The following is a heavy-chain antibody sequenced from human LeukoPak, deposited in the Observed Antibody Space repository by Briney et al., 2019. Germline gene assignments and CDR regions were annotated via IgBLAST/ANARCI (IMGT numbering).Heavy chain of an antibody. CDR1: GFTFGDYA. J-gene: IGHJ4*02. CDR3: TMCSGGSCYPQYYFDY. D-gene: IGHD2-15*01. CDR2: IRSKAYGGTT. V-gene: IGHV3-49*03. Sequence: GGSLRLSCTASGFTFGDYAMSGCRQAPGEGREWVSFIRSKAYGGTTEYAASVKGRFTISRDDSKSIAYLQMNSLKTEDTAVYYCTMCSGGSCYPQYYFDYWGQGTLVTVSS.